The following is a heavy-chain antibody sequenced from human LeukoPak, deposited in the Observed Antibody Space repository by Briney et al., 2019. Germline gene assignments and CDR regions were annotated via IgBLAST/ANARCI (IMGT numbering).Heavy chain of an antibody. Sequence: PGGSLRLSCAASGFTFSSYSMNWVRQAPGKGLEWVSSISSSSSYIYYADSVKGRFTISRDNVKNSLYLQMNSLRAEDTAVYYCARVSHSSGWYGPFDYWGQETLVTVSS. CDR1: GFTFSSYS. J-gene: IGHJ4*02. CDR2: ISSSSSYI. V-gene: IGHV3-21*01. D-gene: IGHD6-19*01. CDR3: ARVSHSSGWYGPFDY.